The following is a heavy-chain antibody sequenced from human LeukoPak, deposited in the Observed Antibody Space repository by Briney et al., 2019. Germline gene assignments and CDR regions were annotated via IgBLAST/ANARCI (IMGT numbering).Heavy chain of an antibody. CDR3: AGGDMLLHDAYDT. CDR1: GFTFSHSY. Sequence: KPGGSLRLSCAASGFTFSHSYMSWIRRPPGEGLEWVAYISSSGNTIYYADSVKGRFTISRDNAKNSLYLEMVSLGVEDTAVYFCAGGDMLLHDAYDTWGQGTTVSVSS. D-gene: IGHD2-21*02. V-gene: IGHV3-11*01. J-gene: IGHJ3*02. CDR2: ISSSGNTI.